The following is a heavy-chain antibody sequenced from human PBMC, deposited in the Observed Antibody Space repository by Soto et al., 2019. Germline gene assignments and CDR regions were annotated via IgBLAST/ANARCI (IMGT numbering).Heavy chain of an antibody. Sequence: SETLSLTCTVSGGSISSYSWSWFRQPPGKGLEWIGYIYHSGTTYYNPSLKSRVTLSVDRSKNQFSLKLSSVTAADTAVYYCARVPAPWGQGTLVTVSS. V-gene: IGHV4-30-2*01. J-gene: IGHJ4*02. CDR3: ARVPAP. CDR1: GGSISSYS. CDR2: IYHSGTT.